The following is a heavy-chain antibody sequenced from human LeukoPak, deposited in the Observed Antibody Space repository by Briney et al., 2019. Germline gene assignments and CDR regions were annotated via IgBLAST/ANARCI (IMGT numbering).Heavy chain of an antibody. J-gene: IGHJ4*02. V-gene: IGHV4-34*01. D-gene: IGHD3-3*01. Sequence: SETLSLTCAVYGGSFSGYYRTWIRQPPGKGLEWIGEINHSGSTNYNPSLKSRVTISVDTSKNQFSLKLSSVTAADTAVYYCARLSLKVLEWSPTKGKETYYFDSWGQGTLVTVSS. CDR1: GGSFSGYY. CDR3: ARLSLKVLEWSPTKGKETYYFDS. CDR2: INHSGST.